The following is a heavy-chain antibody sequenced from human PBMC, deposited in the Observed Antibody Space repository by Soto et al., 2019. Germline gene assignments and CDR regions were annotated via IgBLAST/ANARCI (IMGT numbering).Heavy chain of an antibody. Sequence: GGSLRLSCAASGFTFSSYAMSWVRQAPGKGLEWVSAISGSGGSTYYADSVKGRFTISRGNSKNTLYLQMNSLRAEDTAVYYCHVWLFGSDDYWGQGTLVTVSS. CDR3: HVWLFGSDDY. CDR1: GFTFSSYA. D-gene: IGHD3-22*01. V-gene: IGHV3-23*01. J-gene: IGHJ4*02. CDR2: ISGSGGST.